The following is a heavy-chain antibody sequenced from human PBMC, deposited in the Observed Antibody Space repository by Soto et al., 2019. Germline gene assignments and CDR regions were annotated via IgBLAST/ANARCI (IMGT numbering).Heavy chain of an antibody. V-gene: IGHV6-1*01. CDR2: TYYRSKWYN. CDR1: GDSVSSNSAA. CDR3: XRTLSSSAENWFDP. Sequence: SQTLSLTCAISGDSVSSNSAAWNWIRQSPSRGLEWLGRTYYRSKWYNDYAVSVKSRITINPDTSKNQFSLQLNSVTPEDTAVYFCXRTLSSSAENWFDPWGQGTLVTVSS. J-gene: IGHJ5*02. D-gene: IGHD6-6*01.